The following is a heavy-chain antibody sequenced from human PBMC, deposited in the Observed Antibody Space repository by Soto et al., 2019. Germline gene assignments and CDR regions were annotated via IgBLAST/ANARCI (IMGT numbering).Heavy chain of an antibody. J-gene: IGHJ4*02. CDR2: VYHSGST. CDR1: GGSISTSNW. V-gene: IGHV4-4*02. D-gene: IGHD1-1*01. Sequence: QVQLQESGPGLVKPSGTLSLTCAVSGGSISTSNWWSWVRQPPGKGLEWIGEVYHSGSTNYNPSFKSRVAMSVDKSKNQCSLKLNSVTAADTALYYCARTSTSGTRVDYWGQGSLVTVSS. CDR3: ARTSTSGTRVDY.